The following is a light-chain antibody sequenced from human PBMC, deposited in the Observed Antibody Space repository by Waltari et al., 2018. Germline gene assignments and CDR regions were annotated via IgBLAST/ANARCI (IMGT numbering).Light chain of an antibody. CDR2: YDS. Sequence: SYVLTQPPSVSVAPGKTAMITCGGDNIGSKSVHWYQQKPGQAPIVVISYDSDRPSGIPERLSGSNSGNMATLTISRGEAGDEADYYCQVWDSASDHRGVFGGGTKLTVL. V-gene: IGLV3-21*04. CDR1: NIGSKS. J-gene: IGLJ3*02. CDR3: QVWDSASDHRGV.